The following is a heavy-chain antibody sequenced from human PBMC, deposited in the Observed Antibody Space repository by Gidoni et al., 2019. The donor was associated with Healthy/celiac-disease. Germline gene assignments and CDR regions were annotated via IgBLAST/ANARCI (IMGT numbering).Heavy chain of an antibody. CDR2: IKSKTDGGTI. CDR3: TSDFLLWPRLH. Sequence: EVQLVESGGGLVKPGGSLRLSCAASGFTFSNAWMSCVRQSPGKGLEWVGLIKSKTDGGTIDYSAPVKGIFTISRDDSKNTLYLQMNSLKTEDTAVYYCTSDFLLWPRLHWGQGTLVTVSS. J-gene: IGHJ4*02. D-gene: IGHD3-10*01. V-gene: IGHV3-15*01. CDR1: GFTFSNAW.